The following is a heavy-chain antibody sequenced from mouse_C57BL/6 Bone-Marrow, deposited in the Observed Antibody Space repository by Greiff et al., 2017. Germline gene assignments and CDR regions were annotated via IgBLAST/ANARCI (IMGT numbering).Heavy chain of an antibody. D-gene: IGHD1-1*01. CDR3: ARGLYGSPYYYAMDY. CDR2: IYPRSGNT. CDR1: GYTFTSYG. Sequence: VQLQESGAELARPGASVKLSCKASGYTFTSYGISWVKQRTGQGLEWIGEIYPRSGNTYYNEKFTGKATLTADKSSSTAYMELRSLTSEDSAVYFCARGLYGSPYYYAMDYWGQGTSVTVSS. V-gene: IGHV1-81*01. J-gene: IGHJ4*01.